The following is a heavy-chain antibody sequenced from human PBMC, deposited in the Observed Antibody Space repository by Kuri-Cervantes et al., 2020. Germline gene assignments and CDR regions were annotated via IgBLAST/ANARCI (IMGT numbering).Heavy chain of an antibody. Sequence: SVKVSCKASGGTFSSYAISWVRQAPGQGLEWMGGIIPIFGTANYAQKFQGRVTITADKSTSTAYMELSSLRSEDTAVYYCARERYYDSSGYYQEDYWGQGTLVTVSS. CDR3: ARERYYDSSGYYQEDY. CDR1: GGTFSSYA. J-gene: IGHJ4*02. CDR2: IIPIFGTA. V-gene: IGHV1-69*06. D-gene: IGHD3-22*01.